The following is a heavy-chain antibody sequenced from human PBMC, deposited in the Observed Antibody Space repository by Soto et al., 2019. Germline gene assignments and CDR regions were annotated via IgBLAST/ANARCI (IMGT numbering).Heavy chain of an antibody. CDR1: GVSISSGYYY. CDR3: ATKKLGSNRLDS. J-gene: IGHJ4*02. CDR2: IYYSGST. Sequence: SETLSLTCTVSGVSISSGYYYWGWIRQPPGKGLEWVGYIYYSGSTYYNPSLKSRVTISVDTSKNHFSLKLSSVTAADTAVYYCATKKLGSNRLDSWGQGTLVTVSS. V-gene: IGHV4-30-4*01. D-gene: IGHD3-10*01.